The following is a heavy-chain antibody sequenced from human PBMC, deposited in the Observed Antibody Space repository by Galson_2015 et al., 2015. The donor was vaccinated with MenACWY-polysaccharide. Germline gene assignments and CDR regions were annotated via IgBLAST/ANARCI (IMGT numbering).Heavy chain of an antibody. CDR1: GLTLSGYW. Sequence: SLRLAGAASGLTLSGYWMNWVRQAPGKGLEWVANIKQDGSEKYYVDYVKGRFNISRENAKNSLYLQMNSLRAEDTAVYSCARDSAPGYWGQGTLVTVSS. D-gene: IGHD3-10*01. V-gene: IGHV3-7*01. CDR3: ARDSAPGY. CDR2: IKQDGSEK. J-gene: IGHJ4*02.